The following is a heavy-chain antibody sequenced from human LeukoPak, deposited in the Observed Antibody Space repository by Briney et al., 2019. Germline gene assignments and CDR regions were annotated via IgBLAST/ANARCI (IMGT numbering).Heavy chain of an antibody. CDR3: STGGGTHDY. D-gene: IGHD2-15*01. CDR1: GLTFNNAW. Sequence: PGGSLGLSCAASGLTFNNAWMSWVRQAPGKGLEWVGRIRSRSAGGTTDYGAPVKGRFTISRDDSKNTLYLQVNSLKTEDTGVYYCSTGGGTHDYWGQGTLVTVSS. V-gene: IGHV3-15*01. CDR2: IRSRSAGGTT. J-gene: IGHJ4*02.